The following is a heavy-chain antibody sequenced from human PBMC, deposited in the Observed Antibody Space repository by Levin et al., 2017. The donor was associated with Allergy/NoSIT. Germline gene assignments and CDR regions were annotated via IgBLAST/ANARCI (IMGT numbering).Heavy chain of an antibody. Sequence: VASVKVSCAASGFTFSIYSMSWVRQAPGKGLEWVSGISDDGSHTYYADSVKGRFTISRDNSKNTAYLQMNSVRDEDTAVYYCAKGGDYGDAPYYYMDVWGKGTTVTVSS. CDR2: ISDDGSHT. D-gene: IGHD4-17*01. J-gene: IGHJ6*03. V-gene: IGHV3-23*01. CDR3: AKGGDYGDAPYYYMDV. CDR1: GFTFSIYS.